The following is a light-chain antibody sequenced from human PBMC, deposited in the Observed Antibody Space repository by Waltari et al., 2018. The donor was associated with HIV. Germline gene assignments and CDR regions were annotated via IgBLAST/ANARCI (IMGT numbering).Light chain of an antibody. CDR1: TLGDKY. CDR2: QDN. Sequence: SSEMTQPPSVSVSPAQTASIPCSGGTLGDKYASWYPQKPGQSPVLVLYQDNNRPSGIPERFSGSNSGNTATLTISGTQAMDEADYYCQAWDSSTGGVFGGGTKLTVL. V-gene: IGLV3-1*01. J-gene: IGLJ3*02. CDR3: QAWDSSTGGV.